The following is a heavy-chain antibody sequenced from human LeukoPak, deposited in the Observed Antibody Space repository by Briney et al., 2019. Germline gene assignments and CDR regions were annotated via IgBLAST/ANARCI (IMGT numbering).Heavy chain of an antibody. CDR3: AKRVIVATTKFWDVGSREDY. CDR1: GFTFSSYE. V-gene: IGHV3-48*03. J-gene: IGHJ4*02. D-gene: IGHD5-12*01. Sequence: GGSLRLSCAASGFTFSSYEMNWVRQAPGKGLEWVSYISSSGSTIYYADSVKGRFTISRDNAKNSLYLQMNSLRAEDTAVYYCAKRVIVATTKFWDVGSREDYWGQGTLVTVSS. CDR2: ISSSGSTI.